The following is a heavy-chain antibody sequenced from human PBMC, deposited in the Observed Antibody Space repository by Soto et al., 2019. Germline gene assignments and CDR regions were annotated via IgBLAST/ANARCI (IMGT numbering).Heavy chain of an antibody. J-gene: IGHJ4*02. Sequence: EVLLVESGGGLVQPGGSLRLSCAASGFTFNNYLMSWVRQAPGKGLEWVASMNEDGSEIYYVDSVKGRFTMSRDNAKNLLYLQNDSLRAMETDVYYCAGGYSGEDFWGQGTLDNVSS. CDR3: AGGYSGEDF. D-gene: IGHD6-25*01. CDR2: MNEDGSEI. V-gene: IGHV3-7*01. CDR1: GFTFNNYL.